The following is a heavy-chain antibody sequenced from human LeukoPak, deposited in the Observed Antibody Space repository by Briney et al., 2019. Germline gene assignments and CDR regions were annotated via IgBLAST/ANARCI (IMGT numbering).Heavy chain of an antibody. CDR3: ARGQYYDSSGYYYVY. CDR2: INHSGST. CDR1: SGSFSGYY. V-gene: IGHV4-34*01. Sequence: PSETLSLTCAVYSGSFSGYYWSWIRQPPGKGLEWIGEINHSGSTNYNPSLRSRVTISVDTSKNQFSLKLSSVTAADTAVYYCARGQYYDSSGYYYVYWGQGTLVTVSS. D-gene: IGHD3-22*01. J-gene: IGHJ4*02.